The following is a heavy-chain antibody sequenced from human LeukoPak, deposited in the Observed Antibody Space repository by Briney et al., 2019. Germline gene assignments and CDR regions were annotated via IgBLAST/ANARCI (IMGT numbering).Heavy chain of an antibody. CDR3: ARHEGSYYDKSGYTFDY. J-gene: IGHJ4*02. D-gene: IGHD3-22*01. CDR2: IHYSGNT. CDR1: AGSVNSGSYY. V-gene: IGHV4-39*01. Sequence: SDTLSLTCTVSAGSVNSGSYYWGWIRQPPGKGLEWIGSIHYSGNTYYNASLKSRVTISVDTSKNQFFLKLSSVTAADGAVYYGARHEGSYYDKSGYTFDYWGQGTLVTVSS.